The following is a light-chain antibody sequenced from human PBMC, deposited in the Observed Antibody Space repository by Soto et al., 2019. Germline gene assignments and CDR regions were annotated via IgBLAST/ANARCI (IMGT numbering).Light chain of an antibody. CDR2: GNS. J-gene: IGLJ3*02. Sequence: QSVLTQPPSVSGAPGQRVTISCTGSSSNIGAGYDVHWYQQLPGTAPKLLIYGNSNRPSGVPDRFSGSKSRNSASLAITGLQAEDEADYYCQSSDSSLSGWVFGGGTKLTVL. CDR3: QSSDSSLSGWV. CDR1: SSNIGAGYD. V-gene: IGLV1-40*01.